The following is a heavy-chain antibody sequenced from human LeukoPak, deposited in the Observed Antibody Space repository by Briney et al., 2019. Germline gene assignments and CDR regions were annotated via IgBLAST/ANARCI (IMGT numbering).Heavy chain of an antibody. CDR3: AGDRDYGDYGNWFDP. CDR2: IIPIFGTV. D-gene: IGHD4-17*01. J-gene: IGHJ5*02. Sequence: ASVKVSCKASGGTFSSYAISWVRQAPGQGLEWMGGIIPIFGTVNYAQKFQGRVTITADKSTSTAYMELSSLRSEDTAVYFCAGDRDYGDYGNWFDPWGQGTLVTVSS. V-gene: IGHV1-69*06. CDR1: GGTFSSYA.